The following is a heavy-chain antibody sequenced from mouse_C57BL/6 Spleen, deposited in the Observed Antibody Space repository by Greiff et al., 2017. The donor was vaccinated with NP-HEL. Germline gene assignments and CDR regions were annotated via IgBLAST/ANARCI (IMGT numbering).Heavy chain of an antibody. D-gene: IGHD2-4*01. Sequence: EVKLMESGPGMVKPSQSLSLTCTVTGYSITSGYDWHWIRHFPGNKLEWMGYISYSGSTNYNPSLKSRISITHDTSKNHFFLKLNSVTTEDTATYCCARGDDFLYYFDYWGQGTTLTVSS. CDR1: GYSITSGYD. CDR2: ISYSGST. J-gene: IGHJ2*01. CDR3: ARGDDFLYYFDY. V-gene: IGHV3-1*01.